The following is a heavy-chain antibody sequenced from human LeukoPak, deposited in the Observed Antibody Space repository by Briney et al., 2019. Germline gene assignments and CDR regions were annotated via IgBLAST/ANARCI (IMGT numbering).Heavy chain of an antibody. CDR3: ARGGDYYDFWSGYSHFDY. V-gene: IGHV3-23*01. CDR2: IYGNGESS. D-gene: IGHD3-3*01. CDR1: GFTFSIYT. Sequence: PGGSLRLSCAASGFTFSIYTMNWIRQAPGEGLEWVSGIYGNGESSFYAESVKGRFTISRDNSKNILYLQMNSLRAEDTAVYYCARGGDYYDFWSGYSHFDYWGQGTLVTVSS. J-gene: IGHJ4*02.